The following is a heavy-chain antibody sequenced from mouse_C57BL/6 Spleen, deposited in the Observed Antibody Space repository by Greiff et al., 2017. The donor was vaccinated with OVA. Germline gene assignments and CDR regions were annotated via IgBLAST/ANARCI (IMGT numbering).Heavy chain of an antibody. V-gene: IGHV1-59*01. D-gene: IGHD2-5*01. Sequence: QVQLQQPGAELVRPGTSVKLSCKASGYTFTSYWMHWVKQRPGQGLEWIGVIDPSDSYTNYNQKFKGKATLTVDTSSSTAYMQLSSLTSEDSAVYYCARSGSNYDAMDYWGQGTSVTVSS. J-gene: IGHJ4*01. CDR2: IDPSDSYT. CDR3: ARSGSNYDAMDY. CDR1: GYTFTSYW.